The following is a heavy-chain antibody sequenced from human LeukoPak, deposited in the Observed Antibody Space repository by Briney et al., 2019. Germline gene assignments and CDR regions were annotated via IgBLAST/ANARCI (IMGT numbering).Heavy chain of an antibody. CDR3: VKGFVHPTYYFDY. J-gene: IGHJ4*02. CDR2: ITGSGDGT. Sequence: GGSLRLSCAASGFTFSNYAMMWVRQAPGTRLEWVSSITGSGDGTYYADSVRGRFTISRDNSENTLYLQLNSLRADDTAVYFCVKGFVHPTYYFDYWGQGTLVTVSS. V-gene: IGHV3-23*01. CDR1: GFTFSNYA. D-gene: IGHD3-10*01.